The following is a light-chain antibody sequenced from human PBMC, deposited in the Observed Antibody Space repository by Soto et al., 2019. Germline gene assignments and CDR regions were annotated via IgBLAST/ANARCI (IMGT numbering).Light chain of an antibody. CDR3: LLYYGGAHLV. Sequence: QAVVTQEPSLIVSPGGTVTLTCASSTGAVTTGNYPSWFQQKPGQAPTTLIYTTNSRHSWTPARFSGSLLGGKAALTLSGVQPEDEADYYCLLYYGGAHLVFGGGTKLTVL. V-gene: IGLV7-43*01. CDR2: TTN. J-gene: IGLJ2*01. CDR1: TGAVTTGNY.